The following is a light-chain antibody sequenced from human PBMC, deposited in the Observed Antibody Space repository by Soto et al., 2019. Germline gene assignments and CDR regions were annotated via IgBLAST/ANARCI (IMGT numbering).Light chain of an antibody. J-gene: IGKJ1*01. CDR2: AAS. CDR1: QGIRNY. V-gene: IGKV1-27*01. CDR3: QKYNSAPWT. Sequence: DIQMTQSPSSLSASVGDRVTITCRASQGIRNYLAWYQQKPGKVPKLLIYAASTLQSGVPSRFSGSGSGTDFTLTISSLQPEDVATYYCQKYNSAPWTFGRGTKVEIK.